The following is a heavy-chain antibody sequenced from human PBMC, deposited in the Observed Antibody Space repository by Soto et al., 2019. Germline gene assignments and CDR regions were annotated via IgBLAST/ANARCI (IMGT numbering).Heavy chain of an antibody. CDR3: ARAPYYYYGMDV. V-gene: IGHV4-59*01. CDR2: IYYSGST. Sequence: SETLSLTCTVSGGSISSYYWSWIRQPPGKGLEWIGYIYYSGSTNYNPSLKSRVTISVDTSKNQFSLKLSSVTAADTAVYYCARAPYYYYGMDVWGQGTTVTVS. CDR1: GGSISSYY. J-gene: IGHJ6*02.